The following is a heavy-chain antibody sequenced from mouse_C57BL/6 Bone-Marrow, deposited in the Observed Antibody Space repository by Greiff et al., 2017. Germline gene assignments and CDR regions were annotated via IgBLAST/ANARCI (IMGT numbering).Heavy chain of an antibody. V-gene: IGHV5-16*01. J-gene: IGHJ1*03. D-gene: IGHD5-1*01. CDR1: GFTFSDYY. Sequence: EVQRVESEGGLVQPGSSMKLSCTASGFTFSDYYMAWVRQVPEKGLEWVANINSDGSSTYYLDSLKSRFIISRDNAKNMLYLQMSSLKSEDTSTYYCARERVPLGYFDVWGTGTTVTVSS. CDR2: INSDGSST. CDR3: ARERVPLGYFDV.